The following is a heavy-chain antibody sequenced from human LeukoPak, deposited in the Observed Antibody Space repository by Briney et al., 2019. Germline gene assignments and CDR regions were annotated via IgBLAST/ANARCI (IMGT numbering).Heavy chain of an antibody. V-gene: IGHV1-18*01. D-gene: IGHD6-6*01. J-gene: IGHJ4*02. CDR1: GYTFTSYG. CDR3: AREVGYSSSSGTLFDY. Sequence: ASVKVSCKASGYTFTSYGISWVRQAPGQGLEWMGWISAYSGNTNYAQKLQGRVTMTTDTSTSTAYMELRSLRSDDTAVYYCAREVGYSSSSGTLFDYWGQGTLVTVSS. CDR2: ISAYSGNT.